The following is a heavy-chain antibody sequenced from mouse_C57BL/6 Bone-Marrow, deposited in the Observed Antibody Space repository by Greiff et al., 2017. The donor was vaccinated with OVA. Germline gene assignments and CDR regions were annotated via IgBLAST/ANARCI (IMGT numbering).Heavy chain of an antibody. CDR2: ISDGGSYT. CDR1: GFTFSSYA. Sequence: EVMLVESGGGLVKPGGSLKLSCAASGFTFSSYAMSWVRQTPEKRLEWVATISDGGSYTYYPDNVKCRFTISRDNAKNNLYLPMRHLKSEDTAMYYCARGITTVVDYFDYWGQGTTLTVSS. CDR3: ARGITTVVDYFDY. D-gene: IGHD1-1*01. V-gene: IGHV5-4*03. J-gene: IGHJ2*01.